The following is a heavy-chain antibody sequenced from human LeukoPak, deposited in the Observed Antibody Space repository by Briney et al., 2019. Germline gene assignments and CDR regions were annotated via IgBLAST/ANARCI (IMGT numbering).Heavy chain of an antibody. J-gene: IGHJ6*02. CDR3: ARLSRAYYGMDV. CDR1: AFTSGDYP. Sequence: PGGSLRLSCTASAFTSGDYPMSWVRQAPGKGLEWVGFIRTEAYGGTTEYAASVKGRFTISRDDSKSIVYLQMNSLKIEDRGVYYCARLSRAYYGMDVWGQGTTVTVSS. V-gene: IGHV3-49*04. CDR2: IRTEAYGGTT.